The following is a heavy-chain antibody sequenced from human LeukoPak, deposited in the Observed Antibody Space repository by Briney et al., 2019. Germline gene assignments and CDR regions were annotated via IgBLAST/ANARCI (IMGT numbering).Heavy chain of an antibody. CDR3: VRTARLLDY. CDR1: GGSISSYY. Sequence: SETLSLTCTVSGGSISSYYWSWIRQPPGKGLEWIGYIYYSGSTSYNPSLKSRVTISVDTSKNQISLKLSSVTAADTAVYYCVRTARLLDYWGQGALVIVSS. CDR2: IYYSGST. V-gene: IGHV4-59*01. D-gene: IGHD6-25*01. J-gene: IGHJ4*02.